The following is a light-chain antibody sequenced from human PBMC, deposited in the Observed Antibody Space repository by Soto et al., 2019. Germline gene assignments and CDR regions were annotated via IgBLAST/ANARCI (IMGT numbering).Light chain of an antibody. CDR3: QQYNNWPFT. V-gene: IGKV3-15*01. CDR1: QSVSSN. Sequence: EIVMTQSPATLSVYPGERATLSCRASQSVSSNLAWYQQKPGQAPRLLIYGASTRATGIPVRFSGSGSGTEFTLTISSLQSEDFAVYYCQQYNNWPFTFGPGTKVDIK. J-gene: IGKJ3*01. CDR2: GAS.